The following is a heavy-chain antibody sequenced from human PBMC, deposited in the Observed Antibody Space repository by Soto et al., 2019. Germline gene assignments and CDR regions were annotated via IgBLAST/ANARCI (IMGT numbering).Heavy chain of an antibody. CDR3: ARDGEYYDFWSGYYLSYYGMDV. Sequence: GGSLRLSCATSGFTFSSYWMSWVRQAPGKGLEWVANIKQDGSEKYYVDSVKGRFTISRDNAKNSLYLQMNSLRAEDTAVYYCARDGEYYDFWSGYYLSYYGMDVWGQGTTVTVSS. CDR2: IKQDGSEK. J-gene: IGHJ6*02. V-gene: IGHV3-7*05. D-gene: IGHD3-3*01. CDR1: GFTFSSYW.